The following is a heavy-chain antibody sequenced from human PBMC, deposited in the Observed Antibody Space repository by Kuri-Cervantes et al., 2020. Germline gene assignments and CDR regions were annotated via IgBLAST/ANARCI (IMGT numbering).Heavy chain of an antibody. V-gene: IGHV3-33*08. D-gene: IGHD6-19*01. CDR3: ARDSSGWKSFDH. CDR2: IWYDGSNK. Sequence: GESLKISCAASGFTFSSYGMHWVRQAPGKGLEWVAVIWYDGSNKYYADSVKGRFTISRDNSKNTLYLQMNNLRDEDTAVYYCARDSSGWKSFDHWGHGALVTVSS. CDR1: GFTFSSYG. J-gene: IGHJ5*02.